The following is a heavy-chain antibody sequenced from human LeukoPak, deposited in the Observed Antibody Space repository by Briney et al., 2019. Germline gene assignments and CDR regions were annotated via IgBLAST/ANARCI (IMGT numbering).Heavy chain of an antibody. V-gene: IGHV3-21*01. D-gene: IGHD3-22*01. CDR1: GFTFSSYT. CDR3: ASESYDSSGYYYV. CDR2: ISSSSSYI. J-gene: IGHJ4*02. Sequence: GGSLRLSCAASGFTFSSYTMNWVRQAPGKGLEWVSSISSSSSYIYYADSVKGRFTISRDNAKNSLYLQMNSLRAADTAVYYCASESYDSSGYYYVWGQGTLVTVSS.